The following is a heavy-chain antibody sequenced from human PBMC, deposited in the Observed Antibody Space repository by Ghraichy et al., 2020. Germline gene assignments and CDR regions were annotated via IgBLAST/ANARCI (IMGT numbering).Heavy chain of an antibody. Sequence: GGYLRLSCAASGFTFSSYAMSWVRQAPGKGLEWVSAISGSGGSTYYADSVKGRFTISRDKSKNTLYLQMNSLRAEDTAVYYCAKDGMNLVATIEWGQGTLVTVSS. CDR1: GFTFSSYA. V-gene: IGHV3-23*01. D-gene: IGHD5-12*01. CDR3: AKDGMNLVATIE. J-gene: IGHJ4*02. CDR2: ISGSGGST.